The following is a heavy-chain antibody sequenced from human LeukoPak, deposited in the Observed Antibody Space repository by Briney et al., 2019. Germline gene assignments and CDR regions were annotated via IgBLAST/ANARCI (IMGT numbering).Heavy chain of an antibody. CDR2: IYYSGST. CDR3: ARDLQSGPPVG. J-gene: IGHJ4*02. CDR1: GGSITSYY. Sequence: SETLSLTCTVSGGSITSYYWSWIRQPPGKGLEWIGYIYYSGSTNYNPSLKSRVTISVDTSKNQFSLKLSSVTAADTAVYYCARDLQSGPPVGWGQGTLVTVSS. V-gene: IGHV4-59*01. D-gene: IGHD3-16*01.